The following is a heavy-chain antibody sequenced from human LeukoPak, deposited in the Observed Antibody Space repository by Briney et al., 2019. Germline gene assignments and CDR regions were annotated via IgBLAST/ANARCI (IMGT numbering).Heavy chain of an antibody. CDR3: ARVGGCSSTTCYRGAQYYYYYMDV. D-gene: IGHD2-2*01. CDR1: GGSISSSSYY. CDR2: IYYSGST. J-gene: IGHJ6*03. Sequence: SETLSLTCTVSGGSISSSSYYWGWIRQPPGKGLEWIGSIYYSGSTYYNPSLKSRVTISVDTSKNQFSLKLSSVTAADTAVYYCARVGGCSSTTCYRGAQYYYYYMDVWGKGTTVTVSS. V-gene: IGHV4-39*07.